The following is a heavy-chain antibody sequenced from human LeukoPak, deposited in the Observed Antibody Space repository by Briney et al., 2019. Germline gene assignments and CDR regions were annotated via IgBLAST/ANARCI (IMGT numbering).Heavy chain of an antibody. CDR1: GYTFTSYY. V-gene: IGHV1-46*01. D-gene: IGHD3-10*02. CDR3: ARGVFGELEKLMFQH. CDR2: INPSGGST. Sequence: ASVKVSCKASGYTFTSYYIHWVRHAPGQGLEWMAIINPSGGSTSYPQKFQDRVTMTRDTSTSTVYMELSSLKSDDTAIYYCARGVFGELEKLMFQHWGQGTLVTVSS. J-gene: IGHJ1*01.